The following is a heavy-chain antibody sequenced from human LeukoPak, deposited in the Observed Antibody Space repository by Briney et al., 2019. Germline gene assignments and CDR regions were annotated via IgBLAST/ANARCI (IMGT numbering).Heavy chain of an antibody. D-gene: IGHD6-19*01. J-gene: IGHJ4*02. CDR2: ISSSGNFI. Sequence: GGSLRLSCGASGFTFRSHNMNWVRQAPGKGLEWVSYISSSGNFIYYADSVKGRFTISRDNAKNSLYLQMNNLRAEDTAVYYCARDRGYSSFDYWGQGTLVTVSS. CDR1: GFTFRSHN. V-gene: IGHV3-21*01. CDR3: ARDRGYSSFDY.